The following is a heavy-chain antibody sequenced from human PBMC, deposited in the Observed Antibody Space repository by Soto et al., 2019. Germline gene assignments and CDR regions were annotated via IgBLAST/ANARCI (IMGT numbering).Heavy chain of an antibody. Sequence: ASVKVSCKASGFTFTSSAVQWVRQARGQRLEWIGWIVVGSGNTNYAQKFQERVTITRDMSTSTAYMELSSLRSEDTAVYYCARARSPAGMGYGMDVWGQGTTVTVSS. CDR3: ARARSPAGMGYGMDV. J-gene: IGHJ6*02. CDR1: GFTFTSSA. CDR2: IVVGSGNT. V-gene: IGHV1-58*01. D-gene: IGHD2-2*01.